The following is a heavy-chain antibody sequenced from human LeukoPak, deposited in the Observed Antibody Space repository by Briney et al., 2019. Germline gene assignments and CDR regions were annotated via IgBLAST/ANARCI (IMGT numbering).Heavy chain of an antibody. V-gene: IGHV4-59*01. CDR2: NHYTGST. CDR1: GGSISTYY. J-gene: IGHJ4*02. Sequence: PSETLSLTCTVFGGSISTYYWTWIRQPPGKGLEWIGYNHYTGSTNHNPSLKSRVTMSVDTSKNQFSLKLSSVTAADTAVYYCATQVRQYNFPANFDYWGQGTLVTVSS. CDR3: ATQVRQYNFPANFDY. D-gene: IGHD2/OR15-2a*01.